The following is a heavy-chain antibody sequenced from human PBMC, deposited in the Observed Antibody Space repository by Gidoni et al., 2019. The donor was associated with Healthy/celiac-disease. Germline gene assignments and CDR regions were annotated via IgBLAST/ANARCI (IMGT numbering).Heavy chain of an antibody. J-gene: IGHJ4*02. CDR1: GGSFRGYY. CDR2: INHSGIT. D-gene: IGHD5-12*01. Sequence: QVQLQQLGEGLLTPSETLALTCAVYGGSFRGYYWSWIRQHPGKGLEWIGEINHSGITNYNPSLKSRVTISVDTSKNQFSLKLSSVTAADTAVYYCARGYVATISSPFDYWGQGTLVTVSS. V-gene: IGHV4-34*01. CDR3: ARGYVATISSPFDY.